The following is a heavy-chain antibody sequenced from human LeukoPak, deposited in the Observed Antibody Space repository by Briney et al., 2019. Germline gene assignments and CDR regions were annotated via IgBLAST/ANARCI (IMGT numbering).Heavy chain of an antibody. J-gene: IGHJ4*02. Sequence: GESLKISCKGSGYSFTNYWIGWVRQMPGKGLEWMGIIYPGDSDTRYSPSFQGQVTISADKSIGTAYLQWSSLKASDTAMYYCARGRVDTAVVSYFDYWGQGTLVTVSS. D-gene: IGHD5-18*01. CDR1: GYSFTNYW. CDR3: ARGRVDTAVVSYFDY. V-gene: IGHV5-51*01. CDR2: IYPGDSDT.